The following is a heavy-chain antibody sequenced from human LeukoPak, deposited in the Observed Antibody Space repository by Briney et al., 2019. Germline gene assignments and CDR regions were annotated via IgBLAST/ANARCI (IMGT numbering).Heavy chain of an antibody. CDR2: INHSGST. V-gene: IGHV4-34*01. CDR1: GGSFSGYY. Sequence: PSETLSLTCAVYGGSFSGYYWSWIRQPPGKGLEWIGEINHSGSTNYNPSLKSRVTISVDTSKNQFSLKLSSVTAADTAVYYCARGLEAVAGIRNYYYMDVWGKGTTATVSS. D-gene: IGHD6-19*01. CDR3: ARGLEAVAGIRNYYYMDV. J-gene: IGHJ6*03.